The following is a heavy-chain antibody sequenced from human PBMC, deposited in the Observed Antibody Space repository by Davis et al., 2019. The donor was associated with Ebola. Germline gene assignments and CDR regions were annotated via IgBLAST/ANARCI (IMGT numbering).Heavy chain of an antibody. Sequence: MPSETLSLTCAVYGGSFSGYYWSWIRQPPGKGLEWIGEINHSASTNYNPSLKSRVTISVDTSRNQFSLKLSPVTAADTAVYYYARGVGGTTGWFDPWGQGTLVTVSS. CDR3: ARGVGGTTGWFDP. J-gene: IGHJ5*02. CDR1: GGSFSGYY. CDR2: INHSAST. V-gene: IGHV4-34*01. D-gene: IGHD1-26*01.